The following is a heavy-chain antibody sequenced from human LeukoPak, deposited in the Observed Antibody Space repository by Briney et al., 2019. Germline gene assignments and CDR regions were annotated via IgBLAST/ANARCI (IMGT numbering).Heavy chain of an antibody. CDR1: GFTFSSYP. CDR3: ARDSSHYLGSSDY. D-gene: IGHD6-6*01. CDR2: KSESGDVT. V-gene: IGHV3-23*01. Sequence: PGGSLRLSCVVSGFTFSSYPMSWVRQAPGKGLEWVSVKSESGDVTHYADSMKGRFTISRDNTKNTLNLQMNSLRPDDTAIYYCARDSSHYLGSSDYWGQGTLVTVSS. J-gene: IGHJ4*02.